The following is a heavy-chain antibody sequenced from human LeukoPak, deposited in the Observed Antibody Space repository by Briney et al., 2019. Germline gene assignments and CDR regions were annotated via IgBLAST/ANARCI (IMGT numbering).Heavy chain of an antibody. Sequence: GGSLRLSCSASGFTFTTYGMNWVRQAPGKGLEWVAFIRYDGSNKYYADSVKGRFTISRDNSKNTLYLQMNSLRAEDTAVYYCAKDTLGWFGELEAGGLDYWGQGTLVTVSS. CDR1: GFTFTTYG. J-gene: IGHJ4*02. CDR3: AKDTLGWFGELEAGGLDY. V-gene: IGHV3-30*02. D-gene: IGHD3-10*01. CDR2: IRYDGSNK.